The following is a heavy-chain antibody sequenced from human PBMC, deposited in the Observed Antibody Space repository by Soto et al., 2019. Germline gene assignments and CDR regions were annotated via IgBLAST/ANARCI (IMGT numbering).Heavy chain of an antibody. CDR2: INHSGST. CDR1: GGSFSGDY. D-gene: IGHD6-13*01. V-gene: IGHV4-34*01. Sequence: PSETLSLTCAVYGGSFSGDYWSWIRQPPGKGLEWIGEINHSGSTNYNPSLKSRVTISVDTSKNQFSLKLSSVTAADTAVYYCASPQQLSDYWGQGTLVTVSS. CDR3: ASPQQLSDY. J-gene: IGHJ4*02.